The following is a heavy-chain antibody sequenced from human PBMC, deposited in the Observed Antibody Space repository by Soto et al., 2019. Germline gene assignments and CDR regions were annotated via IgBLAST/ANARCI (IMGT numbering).Heavy chain of an antibody. CDR1: AFSFSDHY. J-gene: IGHJ6*02. Sequence: EVQLAVSGGGLVPPGGSLRLSCAASAFSFSDHYVDWVRQAPGKGLEWVGRSRSKSNNYTALYAASAKGRFTISRDDSKSSLSLQSNSLRTEDTAVYYCGVSCGRPYHDAMDVWAQGTTVIVSS. CDR3: GVSCGRPYHDAMDV. CDR2: SRSKSNNYTA. D-gene: IGHD6-25*01. V-gene: IGHV3-72*01.